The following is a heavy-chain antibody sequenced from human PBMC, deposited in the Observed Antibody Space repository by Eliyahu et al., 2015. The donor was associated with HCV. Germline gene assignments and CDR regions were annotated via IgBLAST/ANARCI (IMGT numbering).Heavy chain of an antibody. D-gene: IGHD5-18*01. V-gene: IGHV3-7*01. CDR3: AIGYGDY. J-gene: IGHJ4*02. CDR1: GFSFSTNW. Sequence: EVQLVESGGGLVQPGGSLTLSCAASGFSFSTNWMSWVRQAPGKGLEWVANIKLSESERYYVDSVKGRFTISRDNAKNSVYLQMNSLRAEDTAVYYCAIGYGDYWGRGTLVTVSS. CDR2: IKLSESER.